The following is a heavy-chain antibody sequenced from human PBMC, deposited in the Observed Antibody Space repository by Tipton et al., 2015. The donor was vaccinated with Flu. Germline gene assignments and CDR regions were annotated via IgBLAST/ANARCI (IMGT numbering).Heavy chain of an antibody. Sequence: GSLRLSCAASGFTFGNYWMSWIRQAPRKGLEWVAHISQDGSEKYYVDSVKGRFTISRDNAKKSLYLQMNGLRAEDTAVYYCAAFCGGPCFIVNFWGQGTLVTVSS. CDR1: GFTFGNYW. CDR2: ISQDGSEK. CDR3: AAFCGGPCFIVNF. V-gene: IGHV3-7*03. D-gene: IGHD2-21*01. J-gene: IGHJ4*02.